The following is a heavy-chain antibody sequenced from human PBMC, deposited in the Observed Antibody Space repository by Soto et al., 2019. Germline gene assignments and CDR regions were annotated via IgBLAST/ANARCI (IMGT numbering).Heavy chain of an antibody. J-gene: IGHJ3*02. CDR2: MYYSGTT. CDR3: ASHGITGSYYDALDI. CDR1: GGSISNFY. Sequence: SETLSLTCTVSGGSISNFYWSWIRQPPGKGLEWIGYMYYSGTTFYNPSLKSRVTLSVDTSKNQFALKLSSVTAAETAVYYCASHGITGSYYDALDIWGQGTMVTVSS. V-gene: IGHV4-59*08. D-gene: IGHD1-26*01.